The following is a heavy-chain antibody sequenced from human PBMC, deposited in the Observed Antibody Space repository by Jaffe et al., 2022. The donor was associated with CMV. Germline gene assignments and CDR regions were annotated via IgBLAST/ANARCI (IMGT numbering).Heavy chain of an antibody. Sequence: QVQLQQWGAGLLKPSETLSLTCAVYGGSFSGYYWSWIRQPPGKGLEWIGEINHSGSTNYNPSLKSRVTISVDTSKNQFSLKLSSVTAADTAVYYCARGGDYYDSSGYYYYDAFDIWGQGTMVTVSS. D-gene: IGHD3-22*01. CDR3: ARGGDYYDSSGYYYYDAFDI. CDR1: GGSFSGYY. J-gene: IGHJ3*02. CDR2: INHSGST. V-gene: IGHV4-34*01.